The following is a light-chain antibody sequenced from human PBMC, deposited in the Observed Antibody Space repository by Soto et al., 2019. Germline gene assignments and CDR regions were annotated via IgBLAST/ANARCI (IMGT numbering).Light chain of an antibody. V-gene: IGKV1-5*01. J-gene: IGKJ1*01. CDR2: GAS. CDR3: EQYRRYPLT. Sequence: DIQMTQSPSTLSASVGDRVTLTCRASQNIGLSLAWFQQKPGKAPKLLIYGASSLESGVPSRFSGSGSGTEFTLTISSLQPDDFATYYCEQYRRYPLTFGQGTKVEIK. CDR1: QNIGLS.